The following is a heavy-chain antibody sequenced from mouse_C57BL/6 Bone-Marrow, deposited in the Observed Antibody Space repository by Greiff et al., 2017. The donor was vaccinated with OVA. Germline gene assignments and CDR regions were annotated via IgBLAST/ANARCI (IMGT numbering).Heavy chain of an antibody. CDR2: ISYSGST. CDR3: ARGRGYGNYVSYVDY. CDR1: GYSITSDY. Sequence: EVKLLESGPGLAKPSQTLSLTCSVTGYSITSDYWNWIRKFPGNKLEYMGYISYSGSTYYNPSLKSRISITRDTSKHQYYLQLNSVTTEDTATYYCARGRGYGNYVSYVDYWGQGTTLTVSS. V-gene: IGHV3-8*01. D-gene: IGHD2-1*01. J-gene: IGHJ2*01.